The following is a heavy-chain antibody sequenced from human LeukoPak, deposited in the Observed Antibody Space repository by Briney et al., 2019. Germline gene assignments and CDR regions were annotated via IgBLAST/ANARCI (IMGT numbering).Heavy chain of an antibody. V-gene: IGHV1-2*02. CDR1: GYTFTGYY. J-gene: IGHJ4*02. Sequence: ASVKVSCKASGYTFTGYYMHWVRQAPGQGLEWMGWINPNSGGTNYAQKFQGRVTMTRDTSISTAYMELSSLRSEDMAVYYCARNKLRYFDWSPFDYWGQGTWSPSPQ. CDR2: INPNSGGT. D-gene: IGHD3-9*01. CDR3: ARNKLRYFDWSPFDY.